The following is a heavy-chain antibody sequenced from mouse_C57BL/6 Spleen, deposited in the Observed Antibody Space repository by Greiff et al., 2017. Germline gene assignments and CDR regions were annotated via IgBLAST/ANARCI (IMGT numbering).Heavy chain of an antibody. V-gene: IGHV1-72*01. CDR3: ARSQYGYDGAWFAY. D-gene: IGHD2-2*01. CDR1: GYTFTSYW. Sequence: QVQLQQPGAELVKPGASVKLSCKASGYTFTSYWMHWVKQRPGRGLEWIGRIDPNSGGTKYNEKFKSKATLTVDKPSSTAYMQLSSLTSEDSAVYDGARSQYGYDGAWFAYWGQGTLGTVSA. CDR2: IDPNSGGT. J-gene: IGHJ3*01.